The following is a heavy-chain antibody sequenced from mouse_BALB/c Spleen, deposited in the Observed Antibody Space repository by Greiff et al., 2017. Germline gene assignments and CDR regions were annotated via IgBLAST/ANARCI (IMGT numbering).Heavy chain of an antibody. V-gene: IGHV3-8*02. J-gene: IGHJ4*01. D-gene: IGHD2-10*02. CDR1: GDSITSGY. CDR2: ISYSGST. CDR3: ARFQYGNYAMDY. Sequence: EVKLQESGPSLVKPSQTLSLTCSVTGDSITSGYWNWIRKFPGNKLEYMGYISYSGSTYYTPSLKSRISITRDTSKNQYYLQLNSVTTEDTATYYCARFQYGNYAMDYWGQGTSVTVSS.